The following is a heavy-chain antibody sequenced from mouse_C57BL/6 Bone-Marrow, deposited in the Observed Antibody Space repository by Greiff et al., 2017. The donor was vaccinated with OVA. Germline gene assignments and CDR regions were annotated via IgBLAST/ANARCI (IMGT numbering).Heavy chain of an antibody. CDR2: ISYSGST. J-gene: IGHJ4*01. CDR3: ARSDGNYEYYYAMDY. CDR1: GYSITSDY. V-gene: IGHV3-8*01. D-gene: IGHD2-1*01. Sequence: VQLKQSGPGLAKPSQTLSLTCSVTGYSITSDYWNWIRKFPGNKLEYMGYISYSGSTYYNPSLKSRISITRDTSKNQYYLQLNSVTTEDTATYYCARSDGNYEYYYAMDYWGQGTSVTVSS.